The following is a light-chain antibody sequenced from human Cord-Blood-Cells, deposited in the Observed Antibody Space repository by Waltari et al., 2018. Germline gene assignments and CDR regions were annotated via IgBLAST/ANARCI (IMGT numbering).Light chain of an antibody. Sequence: DIQITQSPSSLSASVADRVTITSWASQGIRNDLGWYQPKPGKAPKRLIYAASSLKSGVPSRFSGSRSGTEFTLTTSSLQPEEFATYYWLQHNSYPPTFGQGTKVEIK. CDR1: QGIRND. CDR2: AAS. J-gene: IGKJ1*01. CDR3: LQHNSYPPT. V-gene: IGKV1-17*01.